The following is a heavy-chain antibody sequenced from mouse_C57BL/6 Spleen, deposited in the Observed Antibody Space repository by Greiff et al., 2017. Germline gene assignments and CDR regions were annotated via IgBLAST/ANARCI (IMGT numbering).Heavy chain of an antibody. CDR3: ARGYHGSSGGY. V-gene: IGHV1-69*01. CDR1: GYTFTSYW. D-gene: IGHD1-1*01. Sequence: QVQLQQPGAELVMPGASVKLSCKASGYTFTSYWMHWVKQRPGQGLEWIGEIDPSDSYTNYNQKFKGKSTLTVDKSSSTAYMQLSSLTSEDTAVYNCARGYHGSSGGYWGQGTTLTVST. CDR2: IDPSDSYT. J-gene: IGHJ2*01.